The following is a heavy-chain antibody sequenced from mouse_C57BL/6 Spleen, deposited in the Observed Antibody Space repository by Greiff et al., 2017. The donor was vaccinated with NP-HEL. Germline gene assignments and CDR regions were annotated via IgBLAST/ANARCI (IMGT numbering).Heavy chain of an antibody. CDR2: IYPSDSET. CDR1: GYTFTSYW. D-gene: IGHD2-10*02. V-gene: IGHV1-61*01. J-gene: IGHJ4*01. Sequence: VQLQQSGAELVRPGSSVKLSCKASGYTFTSYWMDWVKQRPGQGLEWIGNIYPSDSETHYNQKFKDKATLTVDKSSSTAYMQLSSLTSEDSAVYYCAIEYDYYAMDYWGQGTSVTVSS. CDR3: AIEYDYYAMDY.